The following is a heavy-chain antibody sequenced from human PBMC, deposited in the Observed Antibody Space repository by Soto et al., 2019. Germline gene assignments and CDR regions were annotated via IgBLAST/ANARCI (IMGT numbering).Heavy chain of an antibody. CDR1: GFTFSSYW. V-gene: IGHV3-7*05. Sequence: EVQLVESGGGLVQPGGSLRLSCAASGFTFSSYWMSWVRQAPGKGLEWVANIKQDGSDKYYVDSVKGRFTISRDNAKNSLYLQMNSLTAEDTAIYYCAKVKSLAGQEWAQGTLVTVSS. CDR3: AKVKSLAGQE. J-gene: IGHJ4*02. D-gene: IGHD6-6*01. CDR2: IKQDGSDK.